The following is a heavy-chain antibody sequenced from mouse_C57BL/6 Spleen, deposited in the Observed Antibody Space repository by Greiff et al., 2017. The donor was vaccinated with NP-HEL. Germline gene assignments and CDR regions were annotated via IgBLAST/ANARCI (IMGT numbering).Heavy chain of an antibody. D-gene: IGHD2-4*01. CDR2: IHPNSGST. CDR1: GYTFTSYW. CDR3: ARLGYDYDSDY. J-gene: IGHJ2*01. Sequence: QVQLQPGAELVKPGASVKLSCKASGYTFTSYWMHWVKQRPGQGLEWIGMIHPNSGSTNYNEKFKSKATLTVDKSSSTAYMQLSSLTSEDSAVYYCARLGYDYDSDYWGQGTTLTVSS. V-gene: IGHV1-64*01.